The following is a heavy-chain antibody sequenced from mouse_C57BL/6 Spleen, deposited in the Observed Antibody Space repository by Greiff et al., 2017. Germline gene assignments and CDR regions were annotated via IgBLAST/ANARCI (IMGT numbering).Heavy chain of an antibody. Sequence: QVQLLQSGAELVRPGASVTLSCKASGFTFTDYEMPWVKQTPVHGLEWIGAIDPETGGTAYNQKFKGKAILTADKSSSTAYLELRSLTSEDSAVYYCPAITTDWYFDVWGTGTTVTVSA. CDR1: GFTFTDYE. J-gene: IGHJ1*03. V-gene: IGHV1-15*01. D-gene: IGHD1-1*01. CDR2: IDPETGGT. CDR3: PAITTDWYFDV.